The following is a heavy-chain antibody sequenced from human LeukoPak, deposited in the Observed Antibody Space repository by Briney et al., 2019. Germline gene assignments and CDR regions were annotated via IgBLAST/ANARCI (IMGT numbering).Heavy chain of an antibody. CDR2: INPNSGGT. CDR3: ATGRDGYNAQCPFDY. Sequence: ASVKVSCKASGYTFTDYYMHWVRQAPGQGLEWMGWINPNSGGTNYAQKFQGRVTMTRDTSISTAYMELSRLTSDDTAVYYCATGRDGYNAQCPFDYWGQGTLVTVSS. CDR1: GYTFTDYY. V-gene: IGHV1-2*02. D-gene: IGHD5-24*01. J-gene: IGHJ4*02.